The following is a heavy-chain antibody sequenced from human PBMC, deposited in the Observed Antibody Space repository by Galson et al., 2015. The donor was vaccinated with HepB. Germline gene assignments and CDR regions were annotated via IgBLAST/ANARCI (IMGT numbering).Heavy chain of an antibody. J-gene: IGHJ2*01. Sequence: VKVSCKASGGTFSSYAISWVRQAPGQGLEWMGRIIPILGIVNYAQKFQGRVTITADKSTSTAYMELSSLRSEDTAVYYCARDRSNSWYGYWYFDLWGRGTLVTVSS. D-gene: IGHD6-13*01. CDR2: IIPILGIV. CDR3: ARDRSNSWYGYWYFDL. V-gene: IGHV1-69*04. CDR1: GGTFSSYA.